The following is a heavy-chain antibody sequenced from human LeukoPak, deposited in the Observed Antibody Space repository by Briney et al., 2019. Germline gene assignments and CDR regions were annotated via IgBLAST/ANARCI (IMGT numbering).Heavy chain of an antibody. J-gene: IGHJ3*02. CDR2: ISYDGSNK. V-gene: IGHV3-30-3*01. CDR1: GFTISSYA. D-gene: IGHD2-2*01. CDR3: ARLACSSTSCSELDAFDI. Sequence: GGSLRLSCAASGFTISSYAMHWVRQAPGKGLEWVAVISYDGSNKYYADSVKGRFTISRDNSKNTLYLQMNSLRAEDTAVYYCARLACSSTSCSELDAFDIWGQGTMVTVSS.